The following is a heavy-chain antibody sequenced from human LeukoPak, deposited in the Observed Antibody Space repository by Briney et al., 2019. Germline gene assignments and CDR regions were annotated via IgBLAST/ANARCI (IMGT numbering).Heavy chain of an antibody. CDR3: AKDVAYRDYDHFEY. V-gene: IGHV3-23*01. J-gene: IGHJ4*02. CDR2: ISGGGDST. Sequence: GGSLRLSCAASGFTFTTYAMSWVRQAPGKGLECVSAISGGGDSTFYADSVKGRFTISRDNSKKTLYLHMNNLRAEGTAVYYCAKDVAYRDYDHFEYRGRGTLVTVSS. D-gene: IGHD4-17*01. CDR1: GFTFTTYA.